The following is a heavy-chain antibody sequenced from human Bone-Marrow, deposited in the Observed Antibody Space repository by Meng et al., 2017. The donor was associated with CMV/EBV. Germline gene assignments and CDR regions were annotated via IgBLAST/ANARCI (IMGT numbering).Heavy chain of an antibody. J-gene: IGHJ3*02. CDR1: GYTLTELS. Sequence: ASVKVSCKVSGYTLTELSMHWVRQAPGKGLEWMGGFDPEDGETIYAQKFQGRVTMTEETSTDTAYMELSSLRSEDTAVYYCARGYSYVDAFDIWGQGTMVTVSS. CDR2: FDPEDGET. V-gene: IGHV1-24*01. D-gene: IGHD5-18*01. CDR3: ARGYSYVDAFDI.